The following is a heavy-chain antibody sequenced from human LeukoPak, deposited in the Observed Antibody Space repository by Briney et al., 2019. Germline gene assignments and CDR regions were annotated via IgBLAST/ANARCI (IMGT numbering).Heavy chain of an antibody. CDR3: AKAHDSSGYYSPEPAVFGY. D-gene: IGHD3-22*01. V-gene: IGHV3-23*01. J-gene: IGHJ4*02. CDR1: GFTFSSYA. CDR2: ISGSGGST. Sequence: GGSLRLSCAASGFTFSSYAMSWVRQAPGKGLEWVSAISGSGGSTYYADSVKGRFTISRDNSKNTLYLQMNSLRAEDTAVYYCAKAHDSSGYYSPEPAVFGYWGQGTLVTVSS.